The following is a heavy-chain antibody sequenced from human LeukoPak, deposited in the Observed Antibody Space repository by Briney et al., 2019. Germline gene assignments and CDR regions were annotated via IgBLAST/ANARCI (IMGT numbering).Heavy chain of an antibody. CDR1: DGSISSYS. CDR2: FHYSGNT. V-gene: IGHV4-59*01. D-gene: IGHD5-24*01. Sequence: SETLSLTCTVSDGSISSYSWSWSRQPPGEGLEWVGYFHYSGNTDYNPSLKSRVTISVDTSKSQFSLKLSSVTAADTAVYYCARGAGWLPLVWGQGTLVTVSS. CDR3: ARGAGWLPLV. J-gene: IGHJ4*02.